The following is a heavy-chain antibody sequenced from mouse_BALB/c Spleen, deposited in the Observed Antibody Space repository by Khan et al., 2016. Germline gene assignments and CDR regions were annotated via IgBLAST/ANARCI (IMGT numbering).Heavy chain of an antibody. Sequence: VQLQQSGAELVKPGASVKLSCTASGFNIKDTYMHWVKQRPEQGLEWIGRIDPANGNTKYDPKFQGKATITADTSSNTAYLQLSSLTSEDTAVYYCVRHWDWYFDVWGAGTTVTVSS. CDR3: VRHWDWYFDV. V-gene: IGHV14-3*02. CDR1: GFNIKDTY. J-gene: IGHJ1*01. CDR2: IDPANGNT. D-gene: IGHD4-1*01.